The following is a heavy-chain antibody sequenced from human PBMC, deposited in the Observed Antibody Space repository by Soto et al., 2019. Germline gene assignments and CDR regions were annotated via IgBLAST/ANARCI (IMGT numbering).Heavy chain of an antibody. CDR1: GTSFVGYF. D-gene: IGHD3-22*01. V-gene: IGHV4-34*01. CDR3: ASTSSDYYDSSGPSYYFGMDV. Sequence: KSSETLSLTCAVSGTSFVGYFWTWIRQPPGKGLEWLGEIDHRGSTNYNPALRSRVTISVDPSKNQYSLKMASVTAADTAVDYCASTSSDYYDSSGPSYYFGMDVWGQGTSVTVSS. J-gene: IGHJ6*02. CDR2: IDHRGST.